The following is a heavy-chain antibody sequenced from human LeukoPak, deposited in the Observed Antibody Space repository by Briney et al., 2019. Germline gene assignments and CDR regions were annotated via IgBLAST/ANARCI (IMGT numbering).Heavy chain of an antibody. CDR2: ISSSSSTI. V-gene: IGHV3-48*02. D-gene: IGHD5-24*01. CDR1: GFTFSSYS. Sequence: PGGSLRLSCAASGFTFSSYSMNWVRQAPGKGLEWVSYISSSSSTIYYADSVKGRFTISRDNAKNSLYLQMNSLRDEDTAVYYCARGPRGDGYNGYYYYGMDVWGQGTTVTVSS. J-gene: IGHJ6*02. CDR3: ARGPRGDGYNGYYYYGMDV.